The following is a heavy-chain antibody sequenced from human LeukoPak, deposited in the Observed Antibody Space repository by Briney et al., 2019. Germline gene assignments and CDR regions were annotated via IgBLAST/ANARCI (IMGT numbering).Heavy chain of an antibody. CDR1: GFTFSSYA. Sequence: GGSLRLSCAASGFTFSSYAMSWVRQAPGKGLEWVSAVTGSGGSTYYADSVKGRFTISRDNSKNTLYLQMNSLRAEDTAVYYCAKVDDSSGYLFGYWGQGTLVTVSS. V-gene: IGHV3-23*01. CDR2: VTGSGGST. CDR3: AKVDDSSGYLFGY. J-gene: IGHJ4*02. D-gene: IGHD3-22*01.